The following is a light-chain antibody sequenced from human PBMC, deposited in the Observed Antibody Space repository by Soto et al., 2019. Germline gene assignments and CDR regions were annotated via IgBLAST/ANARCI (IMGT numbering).Light chain of an antibody. Sequence: ALTQPASVSGSPGQSITISCTGTSSDVGGYNYVSWYQQHPGKAPKLMIYDVSNRPSGVSNRFSGSKSGNTASLTISGLQAEDEADYYCSSYTSSSTYVFGSGTKLTVL. CDR2: DVS. J-gene: IGLJ1*01. CDR3: SSYTSSSTYV. CDR1: SSDVGGYNY. V-gene: IGLV2-14*01.